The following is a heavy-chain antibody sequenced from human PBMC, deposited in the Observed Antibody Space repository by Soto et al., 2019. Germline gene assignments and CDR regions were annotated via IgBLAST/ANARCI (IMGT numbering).Heavy chain of an antibody. V-gene: IGHV1-69*12. CDR2: IIPIFGTA. CDR1: GGTFSSYA. D-gene: IGHD1-1*01. Sequence: QVQLVQSGAEVKKPGSSVKVSCKASGGTFSSYAISWVRQAPGQGLEWMGGIIPIFGTADYAQKFQGRVTITADESTSTAYMELSSLRSEDTAVYYCAREGPKHDDEDPYLDYWGQGTLVTVSS. CDR3: AREGPKHDDEDPYLDY. J-gene: IGHJ4*02.